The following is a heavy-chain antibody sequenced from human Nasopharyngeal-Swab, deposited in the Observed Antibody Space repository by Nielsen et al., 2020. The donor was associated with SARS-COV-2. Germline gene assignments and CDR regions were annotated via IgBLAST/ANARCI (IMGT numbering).Heavy chain of an antibody. J-gene: IGHJ6*03. CDR2: ISTTGSAI. V-gene: IGHV3-11*04. CDR3: VRGGYYFMDV. Sequence: WIRQPPGKGPEWLSYISTTGSAIYYADSVRGRFTISRDNTKNSLYLQMNSLRAKDTAVYYCVRGGYYFMDVWGKGTRVTVSS.